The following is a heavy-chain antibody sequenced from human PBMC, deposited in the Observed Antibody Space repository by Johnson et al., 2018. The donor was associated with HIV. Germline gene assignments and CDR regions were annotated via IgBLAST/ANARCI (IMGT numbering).Heavy chain of an antibody. J-gene: IGHJ3*02. D-gene: IGHD7-27*01. V-gene: IGHV3-7*05. CDR3: ARDGRWGSRDAFDI. CDR2: IKQDGSEK. CDR1: GFTFRSYW. Sequence: VQLVESGGGLVQPGGSLRLSCAASGFTFRSYWMSWVRQAPGKGLEWLANIKQDGSEKYYVDSVKGRFTISRDNAKNSLYLAMNSLRVEDTAVYYCARDGRWGSRDAFDIWGQGTMVTVSS.